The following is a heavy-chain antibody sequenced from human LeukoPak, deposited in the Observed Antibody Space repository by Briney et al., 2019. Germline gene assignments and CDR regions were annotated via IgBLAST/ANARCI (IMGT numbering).Heavy chain of an antibody. D-gene: IGHD2-15*01. Sequence: ASVKVSCKASGYTFTSYDINWVRQATGQGLEWMGWMNPNSGNTGYAQKFQGRVTITRNTSISTAYMELSSLRSEDTAVYYCAKGGNIVVVVYYFDYWGQGTLVTVSS. CDR3: AKGGNIVVVVYYFDY. J-gene: IGHJ4*02. CDR1: GYTFTSYD. CDR2: MNPNSGNT. V-gene: IGHV1-8*03.